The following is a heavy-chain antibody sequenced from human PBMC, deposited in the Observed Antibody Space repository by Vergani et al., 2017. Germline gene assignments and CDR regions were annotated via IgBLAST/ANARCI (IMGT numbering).Heavy chain of an antibody. D-gene: IGHD5-24*01. J-gene: IGHJ3*02. CDR2: IIPILGIA. V-gene: IGHV1-69*02. CDR1: GGTFSSYT. Sequence: QAQLVQSGAEVKKPGASVKVSCRASGGTFSSYTISWVRQAPGQGLEWMGRIIPILGIANYAQKFQGRVTITADKSTSTAYMELSSLRSEDTAVYYCAGRRDGYIYYAFDIWGQGTMVTVSS. CDR3: AGRRDGYIYYAFDI.